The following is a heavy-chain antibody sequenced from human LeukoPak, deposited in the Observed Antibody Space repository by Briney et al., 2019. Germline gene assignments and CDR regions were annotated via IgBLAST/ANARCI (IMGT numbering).Heavy chain of an antibody. CDR1: GYTFTGYY. CDR2: IYPNSGAT. CDR3: ARGRITIFGVVMGFDI. Sequence: ASVKVSCKASGYTFTGYYMHWVRQAPGQGLEWMGYIYPNSGATKYAQKFQGRVTMTRDTSISTAYMELSGLGSDDTAVYYCARGRITIFGVVMGFDIWGQGTMVTVSS. J-gene: IGHJ3*02. V-gene: IGHV1-2*02. D-gene: IGHD3-3*01.